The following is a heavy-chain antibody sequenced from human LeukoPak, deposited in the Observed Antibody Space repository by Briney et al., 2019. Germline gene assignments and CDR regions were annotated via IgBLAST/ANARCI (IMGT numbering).Heavy chain of an antibody. CDR1: GFTFSSYG. CDR2: ISYDGSNK. J-gene: IGHJ4*02. V-gene: IGHV3-30*03. Sequence: GGSLRLSCAASGFTFSSYGMHWVRQAPGKGLEWVAVISYDGSNKYYADSVKGRFTISRDNSKNTLYLQMNSLRAEDTAVYYCATWIYGSGRSYWGQGTLVTVSS. D-gene: IGHD3-10*01. CDR3: ATWIYGSGRSY.